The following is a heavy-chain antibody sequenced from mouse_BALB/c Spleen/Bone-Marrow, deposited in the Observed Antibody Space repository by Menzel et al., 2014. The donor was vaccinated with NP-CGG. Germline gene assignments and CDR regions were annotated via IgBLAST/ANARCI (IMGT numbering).Heavy chain of an antibody. Sequence: QVQLQQSGAELVKPGASVKLSCKASGYTFTSYWMHRVKQRPGQGLEWIGEIDPSDSYTDYNQKFKGKATLTVDKSSSTAYMQLSSLTSEGSAVYYCARDSITTVVATDYWGQGTTLTVSS. V-gene: IGHV1-69*02. CDR1: GYTFTSYW. CDR3: ARDSITTVVATDY. J-gene: IGHJ2*01. D-gene: IGHD1-1*01. CDR2: IDPSDSYT.